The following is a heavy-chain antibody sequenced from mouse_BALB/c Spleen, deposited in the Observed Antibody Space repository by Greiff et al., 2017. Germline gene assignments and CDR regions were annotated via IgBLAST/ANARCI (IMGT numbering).Heavy chain of an antibody. CDR2: ISDGGSYT. CDR1: GFTFSDYY. D-gene: IGHD3-3*01. Sequence: DVKLVESGGGLVKPGGSLKLSCAASGFTFSDYYMYWVRQTPEKRLEWVATISDGGSYTYYPDSVKGRFTISRDNAKNNLYLQMSSLKSEDTAMYYCARDLGGAMDYWGQGTSVTVSS. V-gene: IGHV5-4*02. CDR3: ARDLGGAMDY. J-gene: IGHJ4*01.